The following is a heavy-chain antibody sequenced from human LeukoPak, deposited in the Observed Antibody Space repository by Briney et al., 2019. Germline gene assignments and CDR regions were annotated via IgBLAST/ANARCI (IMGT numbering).Heavy chain of an antibody. V-gene: IGHV3-21*06. CDR1: GLTFSTSG. Sequence: PGGSLRLSCTASGLTFSTSGFNWVRQSPGKGLEWVASIGPTGSDRYHADSIKGRFTISRDNANNFLYLQMNSLRAEDTAVYYCATATNGRHYDYWGQGTLLTVSS. J-gene: IGHJ4*02. D-gene: IGHD1-14*01. CDR2: IGPTGSDR. CDR3: ATATNGRHYDY.